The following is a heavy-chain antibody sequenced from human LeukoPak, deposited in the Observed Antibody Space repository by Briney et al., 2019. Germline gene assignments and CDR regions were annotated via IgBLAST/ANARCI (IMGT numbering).Heavy chain of an antibody. CDR2: INPNSGNT. V-gene: IGHV1-8*02. CDR3: ARGEVAAADNFDY. CDR1: GYTFTGYY. Sequence: ASVKVSCKASGYTFTGYYMHWVRQAPGQGLEWMGWINPNSGNTGYAQKFQGRVTMTRNTSISTAYMELSSLRSEDTAVYYCARGEVAAADNFDYWGQGTLVTVSS. J-gene: IGHJ4*02. D-gene: IGHD6-13*01.